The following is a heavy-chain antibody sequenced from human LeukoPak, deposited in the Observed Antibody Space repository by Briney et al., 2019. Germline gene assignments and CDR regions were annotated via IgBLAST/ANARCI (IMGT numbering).Heavy chain of an antibody. V-gene: IGHV3-33*01. Sequence: GRSLRLSCAASGFTFSSYGMHWVRQAPGKGLEWVAVIWYDESNKYYADSVKGRFTISRDNSKNTLYLQMNSLRAEDTAVYYCHAAALDPWGQGTLVTVSS. J-gene: IGHJ5*02. CDR1: GFTFSSYG. CDR3: HAAALDP. D-gene: IGHD6-13*01. CDR2: IWYDESNK.